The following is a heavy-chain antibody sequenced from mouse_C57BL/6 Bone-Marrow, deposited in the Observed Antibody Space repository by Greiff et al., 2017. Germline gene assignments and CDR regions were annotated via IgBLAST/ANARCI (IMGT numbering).Heavy chain of an antibody. CDR2: IYPGGGYT. Sequence: VQLQQSGAELVRPGPSVKMSCKASGYTFTNYWIGWAKQRPGHGLEWIGDIYPGGGYTNYNEKFKGKATLTADKSSSTAYMQFSSLTSEDSAIYYCARSGYYGSSYYAMDYWGQGTSVTVSS. CDR3: ARSGYYGSSYYAMDY. V-gene: IGHV1-63*01. CDR1: GYTFTNYW. D-gene: IGHD1-1*01. J-gene: IGHJ4*01.